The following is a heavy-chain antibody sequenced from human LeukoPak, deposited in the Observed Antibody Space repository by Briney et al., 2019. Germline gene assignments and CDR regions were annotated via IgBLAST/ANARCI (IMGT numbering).Heavy chain of an antibody. V-gene: IGHV1-46*01. D-gene: IGHD5-12*01. CDR1: GYTFTSYS. Sequence: RASVKVSCKASGYTFTSYSIHWVRQAPGQGLEWMGIINPSGASAMYAQKFQGRVTMTRDMSTSTVYMELSSLRSEDTAVYYCARGRGSSSFRAYSGYDWEFDYWGQGTLVTVSS. CDR2: INPSGASA. J-gene: IGHJ4*02. CDR3: ARGRGSSSFRAYSGYDWEFDY.